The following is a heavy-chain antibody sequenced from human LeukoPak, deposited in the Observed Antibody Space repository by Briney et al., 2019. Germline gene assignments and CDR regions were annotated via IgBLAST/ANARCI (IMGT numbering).Heavy chain of an antibody. V-gene: IGHV3-20*04. Sequence: PGGSLRLSCAASGFTFDDYGMSWVRQAPGKGLEWVSGINWNGGNTGYADSVKGRFTISRDNAKNSLYLQMNSLRAEDTALYYCARGAAPLYYYDSSGSIDYWGQGTLVTVSS. CDR3: ARGAAPLYYYDSSGSIDY. J-gene: IGHJ4*02. CDR1: GFTFDDYG. CDR2: INWNGGNT. D-gene: IGHD3-22*01.